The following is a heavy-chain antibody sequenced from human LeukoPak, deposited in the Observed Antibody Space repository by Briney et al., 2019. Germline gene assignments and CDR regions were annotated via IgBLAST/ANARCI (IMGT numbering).Heavy chain of an antibody. CDR3: ARSGVTFRLDP. V-gene: IGHV4-61*02. D-gene: IGHD6-25*01. J-gene: IGHJ5*02. CDR1: GGSISSGSYY. CDR2: IYTSGST. Sequence: SETLSLTCTVPGGSISSGSYYWSWIRQPAGKGLEWIGRIYTSGSTNYNPSLKSRVTISVDTSKNQFSLKLSSVTAADTAVYYCARSGVTFRLDPCGQGTRVTVSS.